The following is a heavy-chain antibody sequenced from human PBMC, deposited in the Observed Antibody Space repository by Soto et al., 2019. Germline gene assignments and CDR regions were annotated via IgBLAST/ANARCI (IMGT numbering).Heavy chain of an antibody. CDR1: GGSISSYY. Sequence: TSETLSLTCTVSGGSISSYYWSWIRQPAGKGLEWIGRIYTSGSTNYNPSLKSRVTMSVDTSKNQFSLKLSSVTAADTAVYYCARDGLDYQTESEFYYYGMDVWGQGTTVTVSS. CDR2: IYTSGST. V-gene: IGHV4-4*07. D-gene: IGHD3-10*01. J-gene: IGHJ6*02. CDR3: ARDGLDYQTESEFYYYGMDV.